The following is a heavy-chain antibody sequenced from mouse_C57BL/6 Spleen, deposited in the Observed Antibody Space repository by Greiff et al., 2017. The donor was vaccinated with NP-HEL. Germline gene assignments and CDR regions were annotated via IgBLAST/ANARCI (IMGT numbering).Heavy chain of an antibody. CDR2: ISSGSSTI. CDR1: GFTFSDYG. CDR3: ARGGVTTVVARDAMDY. Sequence: EVKLVESGGGLVKPGGSLKLSCAASGFTFSDYGMHWVRQAPEKGLEWVAYISSGSSTIYYADTVKGRFTISRDNAKNTLFLQMTSLRSEATAMYYCARGGVTTVVARDAMDYWGQGTSVTVSS. J-gene: IGHJ4*01. V-gene: IGHV5-17*01. D-gene: IGHD1-1*01.